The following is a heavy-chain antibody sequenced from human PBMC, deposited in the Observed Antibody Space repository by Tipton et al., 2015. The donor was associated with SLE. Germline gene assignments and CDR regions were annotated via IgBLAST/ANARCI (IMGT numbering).Heavy chain of an antibody. J-gene: IGHJ5*02. CDR3: ARSTDQNWFDP. CDR2: IYYGGGT. V-gene: IGHV4-31*02. Sequence: LRLSCIVSGDSISGSTYYWGWIRQPPGKGLEWIGNIYYGGGTYYNPSLESRVTISLDTSKNQFSLKLNSVTAADTAVYYCARSTDQNWFDPWGQGTLVTVSS. D-gene: IGHD2-2*01. CDR1: GDSISGSTYY.